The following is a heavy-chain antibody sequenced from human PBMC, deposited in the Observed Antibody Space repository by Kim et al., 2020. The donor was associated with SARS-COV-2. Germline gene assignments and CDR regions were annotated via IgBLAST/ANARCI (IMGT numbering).Heavy chain of an antibody. CDR2: IRSTTYI. D-gene: IGHD3-10*01. V-gene: IGHV3-21*01. CDR3: VREADMGFGELVDS. J-gene: IGHJ4*02. Sequence: GGSLRLSCAASGFTFSMFAMNWVRQTPGKGLEWVASIRSTTYIYYADSVKGRFTISRDNAQNSLYLQLNSLRAEDTAVYYCVREADMGFGELVDSWGQGTLVTVSS. CDR1: GFTFSMFA.